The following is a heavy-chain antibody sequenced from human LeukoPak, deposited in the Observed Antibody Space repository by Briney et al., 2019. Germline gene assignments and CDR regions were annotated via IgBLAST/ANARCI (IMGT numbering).Heavy chain of an antibody. Sequence: PSETLSLTCTVSGGSISSYYWSWIRQPPGKGLEWIGYIYYSGSTNYNPSLKSRVTISVDTSKNQFSLKLSSVTAADTAVYYCARGGLSLGYYYYYMDVWGKGTTVTVSS. J-gene: IGHJ6*03. CDR2: IYYSGST. CDR1: GGSISSYY. CDR3: ARGGLSLGYYYYYMDV. D-gene: IGHD2-15*01. V-gene: IGHV4-59*01.